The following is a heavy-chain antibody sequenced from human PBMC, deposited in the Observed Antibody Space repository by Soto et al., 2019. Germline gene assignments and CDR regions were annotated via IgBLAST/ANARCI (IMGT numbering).Heavy chain of an antibody. V-gene: IGHV4-61*01. CDR3: AREQAPLYYAMDV. Sequence: SETLSLTCTVSSGSVSSGSYHWSWIRQPPGKGLEWIGYIYYSGSTNYNPSLKSRVTISVDTSKNQFSLKLSSVTAADTAVYYCAREQAPLYYAMDVWGQGTTVTVSS. CDR1: SGSVSSGSYH. J-gene: IGHJ6*02. CDR2: IYYSGST.